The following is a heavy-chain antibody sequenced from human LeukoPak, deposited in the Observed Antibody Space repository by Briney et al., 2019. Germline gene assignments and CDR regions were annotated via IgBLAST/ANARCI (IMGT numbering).Heavy chain of an antibody. CDR1: GFTFSSYG. J-gene: IGHJ6*03. D-gene: IGHD3-10*01. V-gene: IGHV3-30*02. CDR2: IRYDGSNK. CDR3: AKDLAGYYGSGSYSYYMDV. Sequence: GGSLRLFCAASGFTFSSYGMQWVRQAPGKGLEGVAFIRYDGSNKYYADSAKGRFTISRDNSKNTLYLQMNSLRAEDRAVYDCAKDLAGYYGSGSYSYYMDVWGKGTTVTISS.